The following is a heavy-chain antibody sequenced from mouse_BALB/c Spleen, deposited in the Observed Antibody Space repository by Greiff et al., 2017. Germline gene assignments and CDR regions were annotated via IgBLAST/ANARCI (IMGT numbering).Heavy chain of an antibody. CDR1: GFSLTSYG. CDR3: ARDSLYGYAAWCAY. CDR2: IWAGGST. Sequence: VQLQESGPGLVAPSQSLSITCTVSGFSLTSYGVHWVRQPPGKGLEWLGVIWAGGSTNYNSALMSRLSISKDNSKSQVFLKMNSLQTDDTAMYYCARDSLYGYAAWCAYWGKGTLVTVSA. J-gene: IGHJ3*01. V-gene: IGHV2-9*02. D-gene: IGHD2-2*01.